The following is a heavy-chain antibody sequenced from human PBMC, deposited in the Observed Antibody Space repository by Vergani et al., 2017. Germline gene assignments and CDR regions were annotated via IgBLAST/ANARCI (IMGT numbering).Heavy chain of an antibody. CDR2: IGTAGDT. CDR1: GFTFSSYD. CDR3: ARTALWFGVFDY. J-gene: IGHJ4*02. V-gene: IGHV3-13*01. D-gene: IGHD3-10*01. Sequence: EVQLVESGGGLVQPGGSLRLSCAASGFTFSSYDMHWVRQATGKGLEWVSAIGTAGDTYYPGSVKGRFTISRENAKNSLYLQMNSLSAEDTAVYYCARTALWFGVFDYWGQGTLVTVSS.